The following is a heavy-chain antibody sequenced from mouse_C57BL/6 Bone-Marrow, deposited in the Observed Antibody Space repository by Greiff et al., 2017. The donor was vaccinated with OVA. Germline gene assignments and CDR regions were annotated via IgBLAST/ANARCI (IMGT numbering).Heavy chain of an antibody. CDR1: GFTFSSYA. CDR2: ISDGGSYT. V-gene: IGHV5-4*01. J-gene: IGHJ3*01. Sequence: EVKVVESGGGLVKPGGSLKLSCAASGFTFSSYAMSWVRQTPEKRLEWVATISDGGSYTYYPDNVKGRFTISRDNAKNNLYLQMSHLKSEDTAMYYCAREGDGYYVAWFAYWGQGTLVTVSA. CDR3: AREGDGYYVAWFAY. D-gene: IGHD2-3*01.